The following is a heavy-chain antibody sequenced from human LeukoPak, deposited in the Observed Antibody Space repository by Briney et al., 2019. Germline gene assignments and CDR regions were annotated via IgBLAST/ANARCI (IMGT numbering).Heavy chain of an antibody. D-gene: IGHD6-19*01. CDR1: GFTFNTYG. CDR2: IRYDGSDK. V-gene: IGHV3-30*02. CDR3: TRSRQWLLYYFDY. J-gene: IGHJ4*02. Sequence: GGSLRLSCSASGFTFNTYGMHWVRQAPGKGQEWVAFIRYDGSDKYYADSVNGRFTISRDNSKNTVYLQMNSLKTEDTAVYYCTRSRQWLLYYFDYWGQGTLVTVSS.